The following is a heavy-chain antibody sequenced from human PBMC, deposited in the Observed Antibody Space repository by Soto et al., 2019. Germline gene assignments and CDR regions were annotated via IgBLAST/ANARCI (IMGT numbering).Heavy chain of an antibody. Sequence: GGSLRLSCAASGFTFSSYAMSWVRQAPGKGLEWVSAISGSGGSTYYADSVKGRFAISRDNSKNTLYLQMNSLRAEDAAVYYCAKSYSSGWYGYFDYWGQGTLVTVSS. CDR2: ISGSGGST. D-gene: IGHD6-19*01. J-gene: IGHJ4*02. CDR3: AKSYSSGWYGYFDY. CDR1: GFTFSSYA. V-gene: IGHV3-23*01.